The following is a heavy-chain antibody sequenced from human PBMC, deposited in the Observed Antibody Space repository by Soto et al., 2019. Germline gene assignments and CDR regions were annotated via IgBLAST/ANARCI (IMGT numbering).Heavy chain of an antibody. V-gene: IGHV4-38-2*02. Sequence: TSETLSLTCSVAGFAISRGYYWSWVRQPPGKGLEWIGSIYPSVSSYHNPSLETRVRLSIDTSKNQFTLNLTSVTAADTALYYCAREKAGTTLFDNWGQGIQVTVSS. D-gene: IGHD1-1*01. J-gene: IGHJ4*02. CDR1: GFAISRGYY. CDR3: AREKAGTTLFDN. CDR2: IYPSVSS.